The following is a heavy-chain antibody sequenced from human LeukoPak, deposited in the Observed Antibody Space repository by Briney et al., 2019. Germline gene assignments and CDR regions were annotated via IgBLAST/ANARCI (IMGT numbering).Heavy chain of an antibody. CDR2: ISYDGPNK. V-gene: IGHV3-30*04. CDR3: ARRTGYSNGWYFDY. J-gene: IGHJ4*02. D-gene: IGHD6-19*01. Sequence: PGGSLRLSCAASAFTFSTYSMHWVRQAPGKGLEWVAAISYDGPNKNYADSVKGRFTISRDNSKNTLYLQMNSLRAEDTAVYYCARRTGYSNGWYFDYWGQGTLVTVSS. CDR1: AFTFSTYS.